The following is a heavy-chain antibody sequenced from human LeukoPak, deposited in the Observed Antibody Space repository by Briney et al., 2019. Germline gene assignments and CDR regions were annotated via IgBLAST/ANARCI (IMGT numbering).Heavy chain of an antibody. V-gene: IGHV3-23*01. J-gene: IGHJ4*02. CDR1: GFTFTSFA. CDR2: ISRSGVAT. Sequence: GGTLRLSCAASGFTFTSFAMSWVRQAPGKGLEWVSTISRSGVATYYANSVKGRFTISRDNSKNTLYLQMNSLRAEDTAVYYCARGQRRHTDMAPSFDYWGQGTLVTVSS. CDR3: ARGQRRHTDMAPSFDY. D-gene: IGHD5-18*01.